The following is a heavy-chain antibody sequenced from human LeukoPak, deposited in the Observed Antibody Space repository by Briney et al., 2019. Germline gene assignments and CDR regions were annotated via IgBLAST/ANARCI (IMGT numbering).Heavy chain of an antibody. CDR3: SSGRQLGY. D-gene: IGHD6-13*01. V-gene: IGHV3-7*01. CDR2: IKEDGSEK. CDR1: GFTFSNYW. J-gene: IGHJ4*02. Sequence: GSLSLSCAASGFTFSNYWMSWVRQAPGKGLEWVANIKEDGSEKYYVDSVKGRFTISRDNARNSLYLQMNSLRAEDTAVYYCSSGRQLGYWGQGTLVTVSS.